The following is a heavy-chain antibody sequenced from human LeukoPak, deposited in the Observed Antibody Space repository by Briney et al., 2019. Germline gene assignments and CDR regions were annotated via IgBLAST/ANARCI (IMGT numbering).Heavy chain of an antibody. J-gene: IGHJ4*02. Sequence: GGSLRLSCVDSGFTFTTYWMHWVRQVPGKGLVWVARINTDGRVTTYADSVKGRFTVSRDNAENTLYLQMNNLRPEDTAVYYCIRETHVGLHLEYWGQGTLATVSA. V-gene: IGHV3-74*01. D-gene: IGHD3-10*02. CDR1: GFTFTTYW. CDR2: INTDGRVT. CDR3: IRETHVGLHLEY.